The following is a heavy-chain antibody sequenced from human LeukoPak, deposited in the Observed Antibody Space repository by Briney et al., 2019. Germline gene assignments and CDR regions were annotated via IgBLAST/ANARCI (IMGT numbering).Heavy chain of an antibody. Sequence: ASVKVSCKASGYTFTSYGISWVRQAPGQGLEWIGWISAYNGNTNYAQKLQGRVTMTTDTSTSTAYMELRSLRSDDTAVYYCASSYCSGGSCPGDFDYWGQGTLVTVSS. CDR3: ASSYCSGGSCPGDFDY. V-gene: IGHV1-18*01. J-gene: IGHJ4*02. CDR2: ISAYNGNT. CDR1: GYTFTSYG. D-gene: IGHD2-15*01.